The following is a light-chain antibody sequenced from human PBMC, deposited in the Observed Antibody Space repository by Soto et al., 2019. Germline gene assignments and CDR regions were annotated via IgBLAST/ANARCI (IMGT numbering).Light chain of an antibody. Sequence: EIIMTQSPGTLSASPGERATLSCRASQSVSSNLAGYQQKPGQAPRLLIYAVSTRATGIPARFSGSGSGTEFTLTISSLQSEDFAVYYCQQYNKWPLTFGQGNKVEIK. CDR2: AVS. V-gene: IGKV3-15*01. J-gene: IGKJ1*01. CDR3: QQYNKWPLT. CDR1: QSVSSN.